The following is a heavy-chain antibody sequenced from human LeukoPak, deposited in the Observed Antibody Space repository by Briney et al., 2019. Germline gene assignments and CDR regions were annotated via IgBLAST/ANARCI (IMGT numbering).Heavy chain of an antibody. CDR2: IYYSGST. CDR3: ARSLSANLVFFL. Sequence: SETLSLTCTVSGGSISSGGYYWSWIRQHPGKGLEWIGYIYYSGSTNYNPSLKSRVTISVDTSKNQFSLELSSVTAADTTVYYCARSLSANLVFFLWGQGTTVTVSS. V-gene: IGHV4-61*08. D-gene: IGHD2/OR15-2a*01. CDR1: GGSISSGGYY. J-gene: IGHJ6*02.